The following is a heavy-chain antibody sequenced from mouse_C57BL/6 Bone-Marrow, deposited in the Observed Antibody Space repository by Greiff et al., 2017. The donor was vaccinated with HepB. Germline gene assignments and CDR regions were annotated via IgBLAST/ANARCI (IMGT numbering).Heavy chain of an antibody. D-gene: IGHD2-4*01. J-gene: IGHJ2*01. V-gene: IGHV1-64*01. Sequence: QVQLQQSGAELVKPGASVKLSCKASGYTFTSYWMHWVKQRPGQGLEWIGMIHPNSGSTNYNGKFKSKATLTVDKSSSTAYMQLSSLTSEDSAVYYCTRRGIYDYALYYWGQGTTLTVSS. CDR3: TRRGIYDYALYY. CDR1: GYTFTSYW. CDR2: IHPNSGST.